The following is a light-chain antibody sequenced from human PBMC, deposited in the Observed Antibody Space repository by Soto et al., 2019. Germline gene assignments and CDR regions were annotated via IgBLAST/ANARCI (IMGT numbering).Light chain of an antibody. CDR2: KAS. Sequence: DIQITQSPYALSASVGDRVTITCRASQSISSWLAWYQQKPGKAPKLLIYKASSLESGVPSRFSGSGSGTEFTLTISSLQPDDFATYYCQQNNSYLGTFGQGTKVDIK. CDR1: QSISSW. V-gene: IGKV1-5*03. J-gene: IGKJ1*01. CDR3: QQNNSYLGT.